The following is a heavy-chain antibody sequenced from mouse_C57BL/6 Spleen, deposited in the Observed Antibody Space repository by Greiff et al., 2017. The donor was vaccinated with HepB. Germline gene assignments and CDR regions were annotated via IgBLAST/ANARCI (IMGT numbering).Heavy chain of an antibody. CDR2: IHPNSGST. CDR3: ARYPPNYGSSHWYFDV. CDR1: GYTFTSYW. D-gene: IGHD1-1*01. V-gene: IGHV1-64*01. J-gene: IGHJ1*03. Sequence: VQLQQPGAELVKPGASVKLSCKASGYTFTSYWMHWVKQRPGQGLAWIGMIHPNSGSTNYNEKFKSKATLTVDKSSSTAYMQLSSLTSEDSAVYYCARYPPNYGSSHWYFDVWGTGTTVTVSS.